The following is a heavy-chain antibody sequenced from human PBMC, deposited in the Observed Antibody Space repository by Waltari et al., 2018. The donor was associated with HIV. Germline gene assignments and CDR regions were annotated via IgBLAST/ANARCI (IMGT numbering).Heavy chain of an antibody. Sequence: EVQLVESGGGLVKPGESLRLSCAASGIIFSSSAMYWVRQAPGKGLEWVSAISRTSTYIGYADSVKGRFTIYRDNANNLLYLHMNGMRVEDKALYYCARGGYPRAFDYWGQGSLVTVSS. CDR1: GIIFSSSA. D-gene: IGHD2-15*01. V-gene: IGHV3-21*01. J-gene: IGHJ4*02. CDR2: ISRTSTYI. CDR3: ARGGYPRAFDY.